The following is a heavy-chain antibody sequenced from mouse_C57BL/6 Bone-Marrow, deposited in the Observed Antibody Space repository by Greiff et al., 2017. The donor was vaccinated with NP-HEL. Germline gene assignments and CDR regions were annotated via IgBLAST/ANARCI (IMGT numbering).Heavy chain of an antibody. V-gene: IGHV1-72*01. CDR1: GYTFTSYW. CDR3: ARYYYGSRGWYFDV. J-gene: IGHJ1*03. D-gene: IGHD1-1*01. CDR2: IDPNSGGT. Sequence: VKLQQPGADLVKPGASVKLSCKASGYTFTSYWMPWVKQRPGRGLEWIGRIDPNSGGTKFNEKFKTKATLTVDKPSSTAYMQLSSLTSEDSAVYYCARYYYGSRGWYFDVWGTGTTVTVSS.